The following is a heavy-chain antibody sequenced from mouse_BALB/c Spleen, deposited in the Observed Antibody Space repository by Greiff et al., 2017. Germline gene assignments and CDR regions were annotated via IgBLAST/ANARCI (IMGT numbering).Heavy chain of an antibody. J-gene: IGHJ3*01. CDR2: IDPSDSYT. D-gene: IGHD2-10*01. V-gene: IGHV1-69*02. Sequence: QVQLQQPGAELVKPGASVKLSCKASGYTFTSYWMHWVKQRPGQGLEWIGEIDPSDSYTNYNQKFKGKATLTVDKSSSTAYMQLSSLTSEDSAVDYCARPSYYGNGAWFAYWGQGTLVTVSA. CDR1: GYTFTSYW. CDR3: ARPSYYGNGAWFAY.